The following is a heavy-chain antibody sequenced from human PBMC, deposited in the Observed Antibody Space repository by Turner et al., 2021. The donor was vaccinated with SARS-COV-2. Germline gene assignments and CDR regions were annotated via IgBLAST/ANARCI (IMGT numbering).Heavy chain of an antibody. J-gene: IGHJ5*02. V-gene: IGHV1-2*02. CDR1: GYTFTGYY. D-gene: IGHD5-18*01. CDR3: ARDDTADTAMVTWFDP. CDR2: INPNSGGT. Sequence: QVQLVQSGAEVKKPGASVKVSCKASGYTFTGYYMHWVRQAPGQGLEWMGWINPNSGGTNDVQKLQGRVTMTRDTSISTEYMELSSLRSDDTAVYYCARDDTADTAMVTWFDPWGQGTLVTVSS.